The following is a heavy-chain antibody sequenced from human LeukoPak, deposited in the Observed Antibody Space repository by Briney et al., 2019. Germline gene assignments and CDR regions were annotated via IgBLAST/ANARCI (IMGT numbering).Heavy chain of an antibody. D-gene: IGHD6-13*01. J-gene: IGHJ4*02. V-gene: IGHV1-3*01. CDR1: GYTFTSYT. CDR2: INAGNGNT. CDR3: ARGGSLDY. Sequence: ASVKVSCKASGYTFTSYTMHWVRQAPGQRLEWMGWINAGNGNTKSSQKFQGRVTITRDTSATTAYMELSSLRSEDTAVYYCARGGSLDYWGQGTLVTVST.